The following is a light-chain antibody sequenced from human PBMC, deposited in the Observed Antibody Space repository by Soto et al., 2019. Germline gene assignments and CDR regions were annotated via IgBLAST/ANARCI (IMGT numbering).Light chain of an antibody. CDR1: QSISNW. CDR3: QQYSLNSQT. V-gene: IGKV1-5*03. Sequence: DIQMTQSPSTLSASVGDRVTITCRASQSISNWLAWYQQKPGKAPKLLIYKASSLESGVPPRFSGSGSGTEFTLTISSLQPDDFAAYYCQQYSLNSQTFGQGTKVEIK. J-gene: IGKJ1*01. CDR2: KAS.